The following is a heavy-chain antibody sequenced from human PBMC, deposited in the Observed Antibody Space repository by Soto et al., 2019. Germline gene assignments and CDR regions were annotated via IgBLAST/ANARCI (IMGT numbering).Heavy chain of an antibody. D-gene: IGHD2-15*01. CDR1: GFTFSSYA. V-gene: IGHV3-23*01. J-gene: IGHJ4*02. Sequence: GGSLRLSCAASGFTFSSYAMSWVRQAPGKGLEWVSAISGSGGSTYYADSVKGRFTISRDNSKNTLYLQMNSLRAEDTAVYYCAKGYCSGGSCYHVDYWGQGTLVTVSS. CDR3: AKGYCSGGSCYHVDY. CDR2: ISGSGGST.